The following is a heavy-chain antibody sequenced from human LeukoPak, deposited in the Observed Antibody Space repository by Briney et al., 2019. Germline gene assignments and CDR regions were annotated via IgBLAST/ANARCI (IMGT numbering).Heavy chain of an antibody. D-gene: IGHD6-19*01. V-gene: IGHV4-34*01. CDR3: ARGRTEQWLPRPFDY. CDR1: GGSFSGYY. J-gene: IGHJ4*02. CDR2: INHSGST. Sequence: SETLSPTCAVYGGSFSGYYWSWIRQPPGKGLEWIGEINHSGSTNYNPSLKSRVTISVDTSKNQFSLKLSSVTAADTAVYYCARGRTEQWLPRPFDYWGQGTLVTVSS.